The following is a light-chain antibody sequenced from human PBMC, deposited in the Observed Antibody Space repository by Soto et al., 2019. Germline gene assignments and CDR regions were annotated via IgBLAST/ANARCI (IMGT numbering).Light chain of an antibody. CDR1: SSNIGSNI. Sequence: QSVLTQPPSASGTPGQRVTISCSGSSSNIGSNIVNWYQQLPGTAPKLLIYSNNQRPSGVPDRFSGSKSGTSASLAISGLQYEDEADYYCSAWDDSLKGYVFGTGTKLTVL. J-gene: IGLJ1*01. CDR2: SNN. CDR3: SAWDDSLKGYV. V-gene: IGLV1-44*01.